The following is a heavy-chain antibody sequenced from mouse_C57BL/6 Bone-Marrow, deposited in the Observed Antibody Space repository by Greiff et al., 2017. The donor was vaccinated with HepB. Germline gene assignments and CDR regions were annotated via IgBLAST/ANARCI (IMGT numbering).Heavy chain of an antibody. Sequence: EVKLQESGPGLVKPSQSLSLTCSVTGYSITSGYYWNWIRQSPGNKLEWMGYISYDGSNNYNPSLKNRISITRDTSKNQFFLKLNSVTTEDTATYYCSITTVVATDYWGQGTSVTVSS. CDR3: SITTVVATDY. J-gene: IGHJ4*01. CDR2: ISYDGSN. V-gene: IGHV3-6*01. CDR1: GYSITSGYY. D-gene: IGHD1-1*01.